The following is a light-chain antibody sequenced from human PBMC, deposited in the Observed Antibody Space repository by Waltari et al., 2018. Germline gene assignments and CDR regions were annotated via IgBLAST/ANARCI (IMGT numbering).Light chain of an antibody. CDR1: KNIRSY. CDR3: QASYTTPYS. Sequence: DLQMTQSPSSLSASVGDRVTISCQASKNIRSYLSWYQQKPGIAPKLVIYAASTLQSGVPSRFSGSGSGTNFTLTITSLQAEDFATYFCQASYTTPYSFGQGTKVEIK. J-gene: IGKJ2*03. CDR2: AAS. V-gene: IGKV1-39*01.